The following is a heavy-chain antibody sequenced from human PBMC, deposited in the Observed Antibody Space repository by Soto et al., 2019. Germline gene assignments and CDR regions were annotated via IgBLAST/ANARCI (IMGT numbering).Heavy chain of an antibody. CDR3: AIYSSGWYHRDY. V-gene: IGHV3-30*03. CDR1: GFTFSSYG. CDR2: ISYDGSNK. D-gene: IGHD6-19*01. J-gene: IGHJ4*02. Sequence: QVQLVESGGGVVQPGRSLRLSCAASGFTFSSYGMHWVRQAPGKGLEWVAVISYDGSNKYYADSAKGRFTISRDNSKNTLYLQMNSLRAEDTAVYYCAIYSSGWYHRDYWGQGTLVTVSS.